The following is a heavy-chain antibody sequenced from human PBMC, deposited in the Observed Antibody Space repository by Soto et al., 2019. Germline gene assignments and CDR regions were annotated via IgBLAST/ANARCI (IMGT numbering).Heavy chain of an antibody. CDR2: IYPDDSDT. J-gene: IGHJ5*02. CDR1: VYSFTNYS. Sequence: GESLKIPCKGSVYSFTNYSIGWERQMPGKGLEWMGMIYPDDSDTKYSPYFQGQVTFSADKSISTAYLQWSSLKASDTAIYYCARLEWLSLAAWFDPWGQGTLVTIAS. D-gene: IGHD3-3*01. V-gene: IGHV5-51*01. CDR3: ARLEWLSLAAWFDP.